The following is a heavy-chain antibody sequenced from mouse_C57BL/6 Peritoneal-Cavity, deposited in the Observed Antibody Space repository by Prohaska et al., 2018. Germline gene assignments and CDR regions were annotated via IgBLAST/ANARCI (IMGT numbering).Heavy chain of an antibody. CDR3: MRYGNYWYFDV. J-gene: IGHJ1*03. CDR1: GFTFSGFW. Sequence: EVHLLETGGGLVQPGGSRGLSCEGSGFTFSGFWMSWVRQTPGTTLEWIGDINSDGSAINYAPSIKDRFTIFRDNDKSTLYLQMSNVRSEDTATYFCMRYGNYWYFDVWGTGTTVTVSS. V-gene: IGHV11-2*01. CDR2: INSDGSAI. D-gene: IGHD2-1*01.